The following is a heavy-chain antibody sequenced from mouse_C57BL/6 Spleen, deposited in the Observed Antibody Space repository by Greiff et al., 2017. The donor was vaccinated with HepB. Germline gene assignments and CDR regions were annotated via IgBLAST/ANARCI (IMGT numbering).Heavy chain of an antibody. CDR2: INPNNGGT. D-gene: IGHD4-1*01. CDR3: ARWVWDHYYAMDY. CDR1: GYTFTDYN. Sequence: EVQLQQSGPELVKPGASVKMSCKASGYTFTDYNMHWVKQSHGKSLEWIGYINPNNGGTSYNQKFKGKATLTVNKSSSTAYMELRSLTSEDSAVYYCARWVWDHYYAMDYWGQGTSVTVSS. V-gene: IGHV1-22*01. J-gene: IGHJ4*01.